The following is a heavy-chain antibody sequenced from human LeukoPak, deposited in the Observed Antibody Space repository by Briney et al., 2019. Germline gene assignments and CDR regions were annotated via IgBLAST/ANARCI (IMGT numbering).Heavy chain of an antibody. Sequence: ASVKVSCKTSGYTFSSYAISWVRQAPGQGLEWMGWISAYNGNIIYAQKFQGRLTMTTDTSTSTAYMELRSLRSDDTALYYCATRVRADIDYWGQGTLVTVSS. V-gene: IGHV1-18*01. D-gene: IGHD3-10*01. CDR3: ATRVRADIDY. CDR1: GYTFSSYA. J-gene: IGHJ4*02. CDR2: ISAYNGNI.